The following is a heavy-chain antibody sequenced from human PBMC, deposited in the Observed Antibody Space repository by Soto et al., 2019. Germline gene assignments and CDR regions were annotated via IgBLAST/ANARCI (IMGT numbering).Heavy chain of an antibody. V-gene: IGHV3-7*05. Sequence: EVQLVESGGNLVQPGGSLRLSCAASGFAFSGFWMTWVRQAPGQGLEWVANIKQDGSEKNYLDSVKGRFTISRDNAKNSLYLQMNSRLVEDTAVYYCTRGGGWESDYWGQGTLVTVSS. CDR3: TRGGGWESDY. CDR1: GFAFSGFW. J-gene: IGHJ4*02. D-gene: IGHD1-26*01. CDR2: IKQDGSEK.